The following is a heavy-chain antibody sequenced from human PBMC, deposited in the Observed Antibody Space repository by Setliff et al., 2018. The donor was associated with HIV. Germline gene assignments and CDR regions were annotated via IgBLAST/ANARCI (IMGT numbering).Heavy chain of an antibody. CDR2: ISSDGSST. Sequence: PGESLKISCAASGFTFTTSWMHWVRQSPGKGPVWVSRISSDGSSTSYADSVKGRFTISRDNAKNTLYLQMTSLRAEDTAVYYYARENRWLAHDAFDIWGQGTMVTVSS. D-gene: IGHD6-19*01. CDR1: GFTFTTSW. J-gene: IGHJ3*02. CDR3: ARENRWLAHDAFDI. V-gene: IGHV3-74*01.